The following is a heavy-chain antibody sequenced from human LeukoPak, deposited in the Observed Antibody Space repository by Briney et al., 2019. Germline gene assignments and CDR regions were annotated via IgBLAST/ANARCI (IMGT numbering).Heavy chain of an antibody. J-gene: IGHJ4*02. CDR2: ISTTGSAI. D-gene: IGHD2-15*01. Sequence: GGSLRLSCAASGFTFTDYYMSWIRQAPGTGLEWLSYISTTGSAILYADSVKGRFTISRDNAKNSLYLQMNSLRAEDTAVYYCAREAVAPDYWGQGTLVTVSS. V-gene: IGHV3-11*01. CDR3: AREAVAPDY. CDR1: GFTFTDYY.